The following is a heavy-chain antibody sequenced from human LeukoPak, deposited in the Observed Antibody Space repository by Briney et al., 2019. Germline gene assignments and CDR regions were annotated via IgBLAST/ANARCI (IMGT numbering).Heavy chain of an antibody. Sequence: PGGSLRLSCAASGFTFSDYYMSWIRQAPGKGLEWVSYISGSGTTIHYSDSVKGRFTVSRDNTKNSLYLQMNSLRAEDTAVYFCAREDYYYSSGLWGQGTLVTVSS. V-gene: IGHV3-11*04. D-gene: IGHD3-10*01. CDR3: AREDYYYSSGL. J-gene: IGHJ4*02. CDR2: ISGSGTTI. CDR1: GFTFSDYY.